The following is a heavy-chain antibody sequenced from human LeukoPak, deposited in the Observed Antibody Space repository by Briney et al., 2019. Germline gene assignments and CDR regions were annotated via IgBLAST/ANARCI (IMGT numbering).Heavy chain of an antibody. Sequence: SQTLSLTCAISGDSVSSNSVAWNWIRQSPSRGLEWLGRTYYRSTWYNDYAASVRGRITVNPDTSKNQFSLHLNSVTPEDTAVYYCARRLTQYDCFDPWGQGILVTVSS. V-gene: IGHV6-1*01. CDR2: TYYRSTWYN. CDR1: GDSVSSNSVA. J-gene: IGHJ5*02. CDR3: ARRLTQYDCFDP. D-gene: IGHD2-2*01.